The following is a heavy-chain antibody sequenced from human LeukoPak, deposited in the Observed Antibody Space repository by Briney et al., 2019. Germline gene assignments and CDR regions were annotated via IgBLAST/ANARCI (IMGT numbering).Heavy chain of an antibody. CDR3: AISVVVPAARPGARFDP. D-gene: IGHD2-2*02. V-gene: IGHV1-69*05. CDR2: SIPIFGTA. Sequence: SSVKVSCKASGGTFTSYAISWVRQAPGQGLGWRGGSIPIFGTANYAQKFQGRITITTDESTSTAYMELSSLRSEDTAVYYCAISVVVPAARPGARFDPWGQGTLVTVSS. CDR1: GGTFTSYA. J-gene: IGHJ5*02.